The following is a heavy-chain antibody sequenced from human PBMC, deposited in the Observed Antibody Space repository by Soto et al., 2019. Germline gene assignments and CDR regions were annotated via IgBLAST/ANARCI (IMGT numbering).Heavy chain of an antibody. D-gene: IGHD4-17*01. CDR1: GGSFSGYY. J-gene: IGHJ5*02. CDR2: INHSGST. CDR3: RSCDYGPNNLEYNWSDP. Sequence: PSETLSLTCAVYGGSFSGYYWSWIRQPPGKGLEWIGEINHSGSTNYNPSLKSRVTISVDTSKNQFSLKLSSVTAADTAVYYCRSCDYGPNNLEYNWSDPWGQGTLVPVS. V-gene: IGHV4-34*01.